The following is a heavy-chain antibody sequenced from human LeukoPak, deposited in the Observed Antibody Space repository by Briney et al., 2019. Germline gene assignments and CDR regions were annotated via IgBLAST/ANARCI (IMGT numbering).Heavy chain of an antibody. CDR2: IYSGGST. V-gene: IGHV3-66*01. Sequence: GGSLRLSCAASGFTVSSNYMSWVRQAPGKGLEWVSVIYSGGSTYYADSVKGRFTISRDNSKNTLYLQMISLRAEDTAVYYCARDDSSGYYYFFDYWGQGTLVTVSS. CDR3: ARDDSSGYYYFFDY. CDR1: GFTVSSNY. D-gene: IGHD3-22*01. J-gene: IGHJ4*02.